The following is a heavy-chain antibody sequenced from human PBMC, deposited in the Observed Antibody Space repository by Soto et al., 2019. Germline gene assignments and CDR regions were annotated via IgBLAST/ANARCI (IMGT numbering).Heavy chain of an antibody. D-gene: IGHD3-22*01. J-gene: IGHJ4*02. CDR2: INRGGYDR. V-gene: IGHV3-7*03. Sequence: EVQLVESGGGLVQPGGSLRLSCAGSGFTFGADWMSWVRQAPGKGLEWVANINRGGYDRYYVDSVKGRFTISRDNAKNSLYLQMNSLRAEDTAVYYCTRDLDTSGSAPISKYWGQGTLVTVSS. CDR3: TRDLDTSGSAPISKY. CDR1: GFTFGADW.